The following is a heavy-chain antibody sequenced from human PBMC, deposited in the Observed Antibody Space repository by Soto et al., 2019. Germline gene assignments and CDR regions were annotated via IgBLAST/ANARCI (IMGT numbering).Heavy chain of an antibody. Sequence: SVKVSCKASGGTFSSYRFNWVRQARGQGLEWLGGIVPIYRTADYAQKFQGRVTITADESTRTVYLELSSLKSQDTALYYCARDSGTKLSSSWGQGTLVTVSS. D-gene: IGHD6-13*01. J-gene: IGHJ4*02. CDR1: GGTFSSYR. CDR3: ARDSGTKLSSS. V-gene: IGHV1-69*13. CDR2: IVPIYRTA.